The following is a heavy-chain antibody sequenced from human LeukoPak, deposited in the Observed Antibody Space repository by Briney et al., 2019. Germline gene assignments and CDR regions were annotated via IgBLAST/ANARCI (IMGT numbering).Heavy chain of an antibody. CDR3: AREYGASEH. J-gene: IGHJ1*01. CDR1: GYTFTGYY. D-gene: IGHD4-17*01. CDR2: IDPSTGNT. V-gene: IGHV1-2*02. Sequence: ASVKVSCKASGYTFTGYYMHWVRQAPGQGLEWMGWIDPSTGNTHYAQKFQGRITVTRDTSISTTYMELSWLTSDDTALYYCAREYGASEHWGQGTLVTVSS.